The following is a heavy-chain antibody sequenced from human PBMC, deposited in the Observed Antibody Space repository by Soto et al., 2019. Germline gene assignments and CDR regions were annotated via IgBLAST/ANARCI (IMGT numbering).Heavy chain of an antibody. J-gene: IGHJ3*02. V-gene: IGHV3-23*01. CDR2: ISGSGGST. D-gene: IGHD4-17*01. Sequence: GGSLGLSCAASGFTFSSYAMSWVRQAPGKGLEWVSAISGSGGSTYYADSVKGRFTISRDNSKNTLYLQMNSLRAEDTAVYYCAKDRDYDPQNDAFDIWRQGTMVTVSS. CDR1: GFTFSSYA. CDR3: AKDRDYDPQNDAFDI.